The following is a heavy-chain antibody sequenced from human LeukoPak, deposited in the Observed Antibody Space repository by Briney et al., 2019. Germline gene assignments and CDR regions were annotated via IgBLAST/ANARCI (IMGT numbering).Heavy chain of an antibody. CDR1: GFTFSSYA. CDR2: ISSNGGST. D-gene: IGHD2-21*02. V-gene: IGHV3-64*01. CDR3: AREGCFGSRCYSSTPSWYYYYMDV. J-gene: IGHJ6*03. Sequence: TGGSLRLSCAASGFTFSSYAMHWVRQAPGKGLEYVSAISSNGGSTYYANSVKGRFTISRDNSKNTLYLQMGSLRAEDMAVYYCAREGCFGSRCYSSTPSWYYYYMDVWGKGTTVTVSS.